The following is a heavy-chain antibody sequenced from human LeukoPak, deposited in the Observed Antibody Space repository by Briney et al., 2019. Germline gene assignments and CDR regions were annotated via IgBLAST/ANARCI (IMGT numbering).Heavy chain of an antibody. CDR1: GFTFSDYY. CDR3: ARDRRYSSSFLNWFDP. CDR2: ISSSGSTI. V-gene: IGHV3-11*01. J-gene: IGHJ5*02. D-gene: IGHD6-13*01. Sequence: GGSLRLSCAASGFTFSDYYMSLIRQAPGKGLEWVSYISSSGSTIYYADSVKGRFTISRDNAKNSLYLQMNSLRAEDTAVYYCARDRRYSSSFLNWFDPWGQGTLVTVSS.